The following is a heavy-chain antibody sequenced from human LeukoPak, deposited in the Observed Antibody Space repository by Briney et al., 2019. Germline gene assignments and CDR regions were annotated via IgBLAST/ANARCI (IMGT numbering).Heavy chain of an antibody. CDR2: ISWNSGSM. D-gene: IGHD3-10*01. CDR3: AKDPTDHYGSGTYGAFDI. V-gene: IGHV3-9*01. Sequence: QPGRSLRLSCAASGFSVVDYAMHWVRQAPGKGLEWVSGISWNSGSMGYADSVKGRFTISRDSARSSLYLQMNSLRPEDTALYYCAKDPTDHYGSGTYGAFDIWGQGTMVTVSS. CDR1: GFSVVDYA. J-gene: IGHJ3*02.